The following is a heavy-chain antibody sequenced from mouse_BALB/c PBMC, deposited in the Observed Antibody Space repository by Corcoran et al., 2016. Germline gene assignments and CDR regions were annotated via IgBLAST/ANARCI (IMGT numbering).Heavy chain of an antibody. CDR2: ISYDGSN. V-gene: IGHV3-6*02. CDR1: GYSITIAYY. D-gene: IGHD1-2*01. CDR3: ATLLRPFDY. Sequence: DVQLQESGPGLVKPSQSLSLTCSVTGYSITIAYYLNWLRQFPGNKLEWMGYISYDGSNNYNPSLKNRISITRDTSKNQFFLKLNSVTTEDTATYFCATLLRPFDYWGQGTTLTVSS. J-gene: IGHJ2*01.